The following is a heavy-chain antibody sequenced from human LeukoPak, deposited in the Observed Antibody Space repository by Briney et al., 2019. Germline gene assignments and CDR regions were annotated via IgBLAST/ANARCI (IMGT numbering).Heavy chain of an antibody. CDR3: ARDKGYSSDC. CDR1: GFSIKNYW. V-gene: IGHV3-74*01. CDR2: INGDGSST. J-gene: IGHJ4*02. D-gene: IGHD2-15*01. Sequence: GGSLRLSCAASGFSIKNYWMHWVRQGPGKGLVWVSQINGDGSSTTYADSVKGRFTISRDDAKNTVYLQMDTLGADDTPVYYCARDKGYSSDCWGQGTLVTVSS.